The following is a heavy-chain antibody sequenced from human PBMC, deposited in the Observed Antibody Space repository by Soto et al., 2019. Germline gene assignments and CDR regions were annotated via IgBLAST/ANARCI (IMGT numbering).Heavy chain of an antibody. CDR3: VKTGDYSNVYLDY. CDR2: ISSNGGST. CDR1: GFTFSNYA. J-gene: IGHJ4*02. D-gene: IGHD2-21*02. Sequence: GGSLRLSCSASGFTFSNYAIHWVRQAPGKGLEYVSAISSNGGSTYYADSVKGRFTISRDNSKNTLYLQMSSLRAEDTALYYCVKTGDYSNVYLDYWGQGTQVTVSS. V-gene: IGHV3-64D*08.